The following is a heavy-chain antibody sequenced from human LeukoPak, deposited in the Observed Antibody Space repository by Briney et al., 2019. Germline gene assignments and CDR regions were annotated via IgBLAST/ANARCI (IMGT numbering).Heavy chain of an antibody. J-gene: IGHJ3*02. CDR1: GGSISGYF. Sequence: SVPLSLTCTVSGGSISGYFWSWVRQPPGKGVEWIAYIRYRGSTNYNPSLKSRVTISVDTSKNQFSLRLTSVTAADTAVYYCARTRGYGGNSPRAFDIWGQGTMVTVSS. D-gene: IGHD4-23*01. CDR2: IRYRGST. V-gene: IGHV4-59*01. CDR3: ARTRGYGGNSPRAFDI.